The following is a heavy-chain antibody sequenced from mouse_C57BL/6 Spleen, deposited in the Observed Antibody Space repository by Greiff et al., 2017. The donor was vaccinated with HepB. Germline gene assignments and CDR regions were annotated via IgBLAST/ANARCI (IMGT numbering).Heavy chain of an antibody. V-gene: IGHV1-72*01. D-gene: IGHD1-1*01. CDR2: IDPNSGGT. J-gene: IGHJ4*01. CDR1: GYTFTSYW. Sequence: VQLQQSGAELVKPGASVKLSCKASGYTFTSYWMHWVKQRPGRGLEWIGRIDPNSGGTKYNEKFKSKATLTVDKPSSTAYMQLSILTSEDSAVCYGAVDDYGSSDDYDAMDYWGQGTSVTVSS. CDR3: AVDDYGSSDDYDAMDY.